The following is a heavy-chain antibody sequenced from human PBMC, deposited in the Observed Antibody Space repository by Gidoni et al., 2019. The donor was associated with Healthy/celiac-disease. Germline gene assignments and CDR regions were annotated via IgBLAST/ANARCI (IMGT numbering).Heavy chain of an antibody. V-gene: IGHV3-53*01. CDR1: GFTVSSNY. CDR3: ARNRVIAAAGTLRISDY. D-gene: IGHD6-13*01. Sequence: EVQLVESGGGLIQPGGSLRLSCAASGFTVSSNYMSWVRQAPGKGLEWVSVIYSGGSTYYADSVKGRFTISRDNSKNTLYLQMNSLRAEDTAVYYCARNRVIAAAGTLRISDYWGQGTLVTVSS. CDR2: IYSGGST. J-gene: IGHJ4*02.